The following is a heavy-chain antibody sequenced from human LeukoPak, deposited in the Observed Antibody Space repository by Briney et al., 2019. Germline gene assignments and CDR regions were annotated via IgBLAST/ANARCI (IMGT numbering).Heavy chain of an antibody. J-gene: IGHJ4*02. V-gene: IGHV3-48*01. CDR2: ISSSSSTI. CDR1: GFTFSSYS. Sequence: GGSLRLSCAASGFTFSSYSMNWVRQAPGKGLEWVSYISSSSSTIYYADSVKGRFTISRDNAKNSLYLQMNSLRAEDTAVYYCARGDRGIAAAGTFDYWGQGTLVTVSS. D-gene: IGHD6-13*01. CDR3: ARGDRGIAAAGTFDY.